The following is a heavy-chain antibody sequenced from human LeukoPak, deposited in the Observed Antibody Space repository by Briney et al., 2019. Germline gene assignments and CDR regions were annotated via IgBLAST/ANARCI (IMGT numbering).Heavy chain of an antibody. CDR3: ARIYDSSGYYHLDY. V-gene: IGHV3-21*01. J-gene: IGHJ4*02. Sequence: PGGSLRLSCAASGFTFSSYSMNWVRQAPGKGLEWVSSISSSSSYICYADSVKGRFTISRDNAKNSLYLQMNSLRAEDTAVYYCARIYDSSGYYHLDYWGQGTLVTVSS. CDR2: ISSSSSYI. D-gene: IGHD3-22*01. CDR1: GFTFSSYS.